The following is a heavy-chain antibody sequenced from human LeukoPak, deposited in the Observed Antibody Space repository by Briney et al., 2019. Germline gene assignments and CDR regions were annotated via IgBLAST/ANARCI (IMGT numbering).Heavy chain of an antibody. V-gene: IGHV3-48*01. CDR2: ISSSGTTI. CDR1: GFTFNRYS. Sequence: GGSLRLSCAASGFTFNRYSMNWVRQAPGKGLEWISYISSSGTTIYYADSVQGRFIISRDNARNSLYLQMNSLRAEDTAVYYCARVRAIPDYWGQGTLVTVSS. CDR3: ARVRAIPDY. J-gene: IGHJ4*02.